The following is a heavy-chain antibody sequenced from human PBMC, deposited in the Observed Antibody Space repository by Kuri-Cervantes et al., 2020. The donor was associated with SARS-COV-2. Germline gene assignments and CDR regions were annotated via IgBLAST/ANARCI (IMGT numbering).Heavy chain of an antibody. D-gene: IGHD4-11*01. V-gene: IGHV4-4*07. Sequence: GSLRLSCTVSGGSISSYYWSWIRQPAGKGLEWIGRIYTSGSTNYNPSLKSRVTMSVDTSKNQFSLKLSSVTAADTAVYYCARKDYSNYDLPLDYWGQGTLVTVSS. J-gene: IGHJ4*02. CDR1: GGSISSYY. CDR2: IYTSGST. CDR3: ARKDYSNYDLPLDY.